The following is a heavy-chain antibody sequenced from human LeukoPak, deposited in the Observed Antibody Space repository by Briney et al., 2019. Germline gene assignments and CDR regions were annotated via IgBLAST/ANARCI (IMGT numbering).Heavy chain of an antibody. CDR2: IKEDGSEK. CDR3: ARGYWKSDY. J-gene: IGHJ4*02. CDR1: GFTFSTYA. V-gene: IGHV3-7*01. D-gene: IGHD1-1*01. Sequence: GGSLRFSCVVSGFTFSTYAMSWVRQAPGKGLEWVANIKEDGSEKYYGESVKGRFTISRDNAKNSLFLQMNSLRAEDTAVYYCARGYWKSDYWGQGTLVTVSS.